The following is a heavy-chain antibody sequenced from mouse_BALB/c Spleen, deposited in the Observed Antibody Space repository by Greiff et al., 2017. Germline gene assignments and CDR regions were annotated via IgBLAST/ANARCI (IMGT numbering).Heavy chain of an antibody. CDR2: IRSKSNNYAT. CDR1: GFTFNTYA. V-gene: IGHV10-1*02. J-gene: IGHJ4*01. CDR3: VRGGAMDY. Sequence: EVMLVEFGGGLVQPKGSLKLSCAASGFTFNTYAMNWVRQAPGKGLEWVARIRSKSNNYATYYADSVKDRFTISRDDSQSMLYLQMNNLKTEDTAMYYCVRGGAMDYWGQGTSVTVSS.